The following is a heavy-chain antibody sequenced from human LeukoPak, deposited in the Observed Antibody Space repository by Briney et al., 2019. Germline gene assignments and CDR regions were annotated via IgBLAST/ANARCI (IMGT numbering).Heavy chain of an antibody. CDR2: TDGNNK. J-gene: IGHJ4*02. CDR1: GFAFTTYA. CDR3: AKDLIASSPDYFDH. D-gene: IGHD1-14*01. Sequence: PGGSLRLSCVASGFAFTTYAVHWVRQAPGKGLEWVAVTDGNNKFYADSVMGRFTISSDKSTNTLYLQMNSLRPEDTAVYYCAKDLIASSPDYFDHWGQGTLVTVSS. V-gene: IGHV3-30*14.